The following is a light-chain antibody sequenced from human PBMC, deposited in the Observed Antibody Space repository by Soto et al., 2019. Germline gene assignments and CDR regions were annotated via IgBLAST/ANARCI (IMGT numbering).Light chain of an antibody. Sequence: DIPMTQSPSSLSASVGDIVTITCRASQSISSYLNWYQQKPGKAPKLLIYEASSLQSGVPSRFSGSGSGTDFTLTISSLQPEDVATYYCQQSDTTPWTFGQGTKVDIK. J-gene: IGKJ1*01. CDR1: QSISSY. CDR2: EAS. V-gene: IGKV1-39*01. CDR3: QQSDTTPWT.